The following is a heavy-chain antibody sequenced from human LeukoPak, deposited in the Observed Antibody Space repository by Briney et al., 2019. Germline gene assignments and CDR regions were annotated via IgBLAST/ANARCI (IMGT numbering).Heavy chain of an antibody. CDR2: IYHSGST. Sequence: SETLSLTCAVSGGSISTSNWWSWVRQPPGKGLEWIGEIYHSGSTNYNPSLKSRVTISVDKSKNQFSLKLTSVTAADTALYYCAKADGYNYGFDYWGQGTLATVSS. J-gene: IGHJ4*02. CDR1: GGSISTSNW. CDR3: AKADGYNYGFDY. V-gene: IGHV4-4*02. D-gene: IGHD5-24*01.